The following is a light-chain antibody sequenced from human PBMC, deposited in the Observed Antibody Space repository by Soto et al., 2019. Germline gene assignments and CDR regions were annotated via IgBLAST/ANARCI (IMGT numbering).Light chain of an antibody. CDR3: SVWDDSLKGWV. Sequence: QAVVTQPPSASGTPGQRVTISCSGSNFNIGSHTVNWYQQLPGTAPKLLMHNNNQRPSGVPDRFSGSKSGTSASLAISGLQSEDEADYSCSVWDDSLKGWVCGGGTKLTVL. V-gene: IGLV1-44*01. CDR2: NNN. CDR1: NFNIGSHT. J-gene: IGLJ3*02.